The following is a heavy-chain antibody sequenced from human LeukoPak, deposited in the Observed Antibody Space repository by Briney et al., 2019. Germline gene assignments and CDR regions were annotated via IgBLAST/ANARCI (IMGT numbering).Heavy chain of an antibody. CDR2: INPNSGGT. J-gene: IGHJ3*02. CDR3: ARPGVRQLATDDAFDI. D-gene: IGHD6-6*01. V-gene: IGHV1-2*02. Sequence: GASVKVSCKASGYTFIGNYMHWMRQAPGQGLEWMGWINPNSGGTNYAQKFQGRVTMTRDTSISTAFMELSSLRSEDTAVYYCARPGVRQLATDDAFDIWGQGTMVTVSS. CDR1: GYTFIGNY.